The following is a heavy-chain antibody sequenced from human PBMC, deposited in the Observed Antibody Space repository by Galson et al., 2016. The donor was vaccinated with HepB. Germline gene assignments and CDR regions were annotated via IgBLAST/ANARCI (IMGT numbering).Heavy chain of an antibody. Sequence: SLRLSCAASGFIFNSHAMNWVRQAPGKGLEWVAVISYDGSNEYYADSVKGRFTISRDNSKNTLYLHMNSLRAEDTAVYYRARDRRGGSNTLDYWGQGTLVTVSS. CDR2: ISYDGSNE. J-gene: IGHJ4*02. V-gene: IGHV3-30-3*01. D-gene: IGHD1-26*01. CDR3: ARDRRGGSNTLDY. CDR1: GFIFNSHA.